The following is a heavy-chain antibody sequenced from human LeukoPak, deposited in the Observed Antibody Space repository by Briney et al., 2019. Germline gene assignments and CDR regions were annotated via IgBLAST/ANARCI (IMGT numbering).Heavy chain of an antibody. J-gene: IGHJ3*02. Sequence: SETLSLTCTVSGGSISGYYWSWIRQPAGKGLEWIGRIYTSGSTNYNPSLKSRVTMSVDTSKNQFSLKLSSVTAADTAVYYCARDAGVAVAGTMYAFDIWGQGTMVTVSS. D-gene: IGHD6-19*01. CDR2: IYTSGST. CDR3: ARDAGVAVAGTMYAFDI. CDR1: GGSISGYY. V-gene: IGHV4-4*07.